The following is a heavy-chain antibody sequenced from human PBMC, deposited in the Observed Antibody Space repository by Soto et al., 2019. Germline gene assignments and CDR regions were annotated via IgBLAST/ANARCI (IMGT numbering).Heavy chain of an antibody. V-gene: IGHV4-59*01. CDR1: GGSINSYY. D-gene: IGHD3-10*01. Sequence: SETLSLTCTVSGGSINSYYWSWIRQPPGKGLEWIGSIHYTGSTNYNPSLKSRVTISVDTSKNQFSLKLSSVTAADTAVYYCASRSGRAYYGMDVWGQGTTVTVSS. CDR2: IHYTGST. CDR3: ASRSGRAYYGMDV. J-gene: IGHJ6*02.